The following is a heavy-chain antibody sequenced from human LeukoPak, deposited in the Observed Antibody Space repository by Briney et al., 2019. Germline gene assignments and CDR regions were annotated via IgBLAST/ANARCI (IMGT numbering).Heavy chain of an antibody. V-gene: IGHV4-38-2*01. CDR1: GYSISSGYY. CDR2: IYHSGST. CDR3: ARVWNY. Sequence: SETLSLTCAVSGYSISSGYYWGWIRQPPGKGLEWIGSIYHSGSTYYNPSLKSRVTISVDTSKNQFSLKLSSVTAAVTAVYYCARVWNYWGQGTPVTVSS. D-gene: IGHD2-8*01. J-gene: IGHJ4*02.